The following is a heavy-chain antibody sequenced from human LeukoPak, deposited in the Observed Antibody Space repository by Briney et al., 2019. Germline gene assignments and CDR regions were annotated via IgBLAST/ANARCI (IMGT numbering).Heavy chain of an antibody. CDR1: GFTFSSYA. CDR2: ISYDGSNK. Sequence: PGGSLRLSCAASGFTFSSYAMHWVRQAPGKGLEWVAVISYDGSNKYYADSVKGRFTISRDNSKNTLYLQMNSLRAEDTAAYYCAKDDYGSVDYWGQGILVTVSS. J-gene: IGHJ4*02. V-gene: IGHV3-30-3*02. CDR3: AKDDYGSVDY. D-gene: IGHD4-17*01.